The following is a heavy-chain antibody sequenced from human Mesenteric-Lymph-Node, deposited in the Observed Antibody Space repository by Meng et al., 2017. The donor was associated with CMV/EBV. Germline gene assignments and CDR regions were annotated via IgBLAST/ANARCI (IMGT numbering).Heavy chain of an antibody. CDR1: GFTFSNYV. D-gene: IGHD6-13*01. CDR3: ARERSSSWYHYYYYYGMDV. Sequence: GESLKISCAASGFTFSNYVMRWVRQTPGKGLEWVSVISPTGDSTYYADSVKGRFTISRDNSKNSLYLQMNSLRAEDTAVYYCARERSSSWYHYYYYYGMDVWGQGTTVTVSS. CDR2: ISPTGDST. J-gene: IGHJ6*02. V-gene: IGHV3-23*01.